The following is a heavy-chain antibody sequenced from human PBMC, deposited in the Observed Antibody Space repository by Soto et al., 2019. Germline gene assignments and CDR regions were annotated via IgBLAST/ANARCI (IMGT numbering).Heavy chain of an antibody. CDR1: GFTFSIYS. V-gene: IGHV3-48*01. J-gene: IGHJ6*02. CDR3: AAYYGSGSYFPDHYYYGMDV. D-gene: IGHD3-10*01. Sequence: GGSLRLSCAASGFTFSIYSMNWVRQAPGKGLEWISYISSTSSTIYYADSVKGRFTISRDNAKNSLYLQMNSLRAEDTAVYYCAAYYGSGSYFPDHYYYGMDVWGQGTTVIVSS. CDR2: ISSTSSTI.